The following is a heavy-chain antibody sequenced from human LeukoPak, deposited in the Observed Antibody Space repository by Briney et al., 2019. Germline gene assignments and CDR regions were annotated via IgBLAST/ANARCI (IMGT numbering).Heavy chain of an antibody. Sequence: SETLSLTCTVSGGSISSYYWSWIRQPAGKGLEWIGRIYTSGSTNYNPSLKSRVTMSVDTSKNQFPLKLSSVTAADTAVYYCARDYYDSSGYYLGYYYMDVWGKGTTVTISS. D-gene: IGHD3-22*01. CDR2: IYTSGST. CDR3: ARDYYDSSGYYLGYYYMDV. CDR1: GGSISSYY. J-gene: IGHJ6*03. V-gene: IGHV4-4*07.